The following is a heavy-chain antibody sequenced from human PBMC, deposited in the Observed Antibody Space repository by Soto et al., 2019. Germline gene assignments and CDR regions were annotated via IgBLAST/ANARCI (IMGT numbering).Heavy chain of an antibody. Sequence: GGSLRLSCAASGFTFSDYYMSWIRQAPGKGLEWVSYISSSAGTISYADSVKGRFTISRDNAKNSLYLQMNSLRAEDTAVYYCARAMYSSKTDFDYWGQGILVTSPQ. V-gene: IGHV3-11*01. CDR2: ISSSAGTI. D-gene: IGHD6-13*01. CDR3: ARAMYSSKTDFDY. CDR1: GFTFSDYY. J-gene: IGHJ4*02.